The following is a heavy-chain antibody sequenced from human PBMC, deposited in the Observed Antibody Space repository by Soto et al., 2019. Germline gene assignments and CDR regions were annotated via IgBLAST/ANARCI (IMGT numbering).Heavy chain of an antibody. J-gene: IGHJ4*02. CDR1: GYTFASYA. Sequence: QVQLVQSGAEVKRPGASVKVACKASGYTFASYAISWMRQAPGQGLEWMGWISAYNGNTNYAQKRQGRVTMTTDTSTSTASMELRSLRSDDTAVYYCARDPPPPDYWGQGTLVTVSS. CDR3: ARDPPPPDY. CDR2: ISAYNGNT. V-gene: IGHV1-18*01.